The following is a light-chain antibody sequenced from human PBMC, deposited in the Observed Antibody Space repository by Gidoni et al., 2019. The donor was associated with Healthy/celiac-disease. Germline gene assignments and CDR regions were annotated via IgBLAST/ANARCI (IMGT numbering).Light chain of an antibody. J-gene: IGLJ3*02. CDR2: KDS. V-gene: IGLV3-16*01. CDR3: LSADSSGTYRV. Sequence: SYQLTQPRSVSVSLGHLARITCSGEAMPTKYAYWYQQKPGQFPVLVIYKDSERPSGIPERFSGSSSGTIVTLTISGVQAEDEADYYCLSADSSGTYRVFGGGTTLTVL. CDR1: AMPTKY.